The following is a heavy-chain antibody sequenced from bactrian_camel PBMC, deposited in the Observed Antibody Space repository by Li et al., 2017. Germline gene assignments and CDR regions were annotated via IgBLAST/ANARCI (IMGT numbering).Heavy chain of an antibody. D-gene: IGHD6*01. J-gene: IGHJ4*01. CDR2: IAGDGRT. Sequence: VQLVESGGGSVQPEGSLRLSCESSGITYRDPCMGWFRQAPGKEREGVAAIAGDGRTNYADSVKGRFTISRDGAKNIIVLQMDSLEPEDTATYYCAADLVTDEPSLVEREYYYWGQGTQVTVS. CDR1: GITYRDPC. V-gene: IGHV3S53*01. CDR3: AADLVTDEPSLVEREYYY.